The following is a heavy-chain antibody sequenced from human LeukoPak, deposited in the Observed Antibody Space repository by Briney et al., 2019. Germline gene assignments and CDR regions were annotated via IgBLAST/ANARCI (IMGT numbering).Heavy chain of an antibody. CDR2: INHSGST. CDR1: SGSFSGYY. J-gene: IGHJ4*02. CDR3: ARGVATDY. Sequence: PSETLSLTCAVYSGSFSGYYWSWIRQPPGKGLEWIGEINHSGSTNYNPSLKSRVTISVDTSKNQFSLKLSSVTAADTAVYYCARGVATDYWGQGTLVTVSS. V-gene: IGHV4-34*01. D-gene: IGHD5-12*01.